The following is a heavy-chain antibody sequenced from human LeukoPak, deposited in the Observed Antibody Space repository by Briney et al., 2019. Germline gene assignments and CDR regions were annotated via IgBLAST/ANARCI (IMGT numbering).Heavy chain of an antibody. Sequence: SETLSLTCTVSGGSISSSSYYWGWLRQPPGKGLEWIGSICYRGSTYYNPSLNSRITISVDTTKTQFSLTLSSVTAADTAVYYGARRGRNTGDGAGYYYCMDVWGKGTSVTV. D-gene: IGHD7-27*01. CDR2: ICYRGST. CDR1: GGSISSSSYY. V-gene: IGHV4-39*07. J-gene: IGHJ6*03. CDR3: ARRGRNTGDGAGYYYCMDV.